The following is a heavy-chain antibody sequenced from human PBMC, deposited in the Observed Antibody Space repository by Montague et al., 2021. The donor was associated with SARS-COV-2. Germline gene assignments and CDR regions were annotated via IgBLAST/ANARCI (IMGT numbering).Heavy chain of an antibody. CDR1: GFTFSRYA. V-gene: IGHV3-23*01. J-gene: IGHJ5*02. D-gene: IGHD5-12*01. CDR3: AKDSSIVATTLWAYNWFDP. CDR2: INGSFGST. Sequence: SLRLSCAASGFTFSRYAMSLVRQAPLKGLDWVSAINGSFGSTYYXXSFNVLFTISRDNSKNTLYLQMNSLRAEDTAVYYCAKDSSIVATTLWAYNWFDPWGQGTLVTGSS.